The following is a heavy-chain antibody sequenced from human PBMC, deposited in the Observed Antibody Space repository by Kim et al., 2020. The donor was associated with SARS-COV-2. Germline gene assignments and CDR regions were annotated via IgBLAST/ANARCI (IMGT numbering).Heavy chain of an antibody. V-gene: IGHV4-39*01. Sequence: SETLSLTCTVSGGSISSSSYYWGWIRQPPGKGLEWIGSIYYSGSTYYNPSLKSRVTISVDTSKNQFSLKLSSVTAADTAVYYCLKYDSTFNYYYGMDVWGQGTTVTVSS. J-gene: IGHJ6*02. CDR1: GGSISSSSYY. CDR3: LKYDSTFNYYYGMDV. CDR2: IYYSGST. D-gene: IGHD3-22*01.